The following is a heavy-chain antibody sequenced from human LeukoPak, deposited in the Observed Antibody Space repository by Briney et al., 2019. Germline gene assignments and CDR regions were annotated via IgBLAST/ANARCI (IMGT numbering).Heavy chain of an antibody. CDR1: GFTFINAW. J-gene: IGHJ6*03. Sequence: PGGSLRLSCAASGFTFINAWMTWVRQAPGKGLEWVGHIKSITDGGTTDFAAPVKGRFTISRDDLKNTLYLQMNSLKTEDTAVYFCTTGKDFYNYYFYYYMDVWGRGTTVTVSS. CDR3: TTGKDFYNYYFYYYMDV. D-gene: IGHD1-1*01. CDR2: IKSITDGGTT. V-gene: IGHV3-15*01.